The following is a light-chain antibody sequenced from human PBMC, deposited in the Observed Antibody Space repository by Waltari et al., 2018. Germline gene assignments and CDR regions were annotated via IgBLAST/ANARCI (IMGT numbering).Light chain of an antibody. CDR2: GAA. J-gene: IGKJ1*01. V-gene: IGKV3-20*01. CDR3: QQYGSSPWT. Sequence: EIVLTQSPGTLALSPGETATLSCSPSQIVTSNYLAWYQQKPGQAPRLRISGAASRATGIPDRFSGSGYGTDFNLTISRLETEDFAVYHCQQYGSSPWTFGQGTKVEIK. CDR1: QIVTSNY.